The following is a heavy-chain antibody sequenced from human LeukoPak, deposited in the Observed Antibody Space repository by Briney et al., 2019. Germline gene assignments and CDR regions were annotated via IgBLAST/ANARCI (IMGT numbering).Heavy chain of an antibody. D-gene: IGHD3-3*01. CDR2: ISGSGGST. CDR1: GFTFDDYA. Sequence: PGGSLRLSCAASGFTFDDYAMSWVRQAPGKGLEWVSAISGSGGSTYYADSVKGRFTISRDNSKNTLYLQMNSLRAEDTAVYYCAKDLELRFLEWLRPFDYWGQGTLVTVSS. V-gene: IGHV3-23*01. CDR3: AKDLELRFLEWLRPFDY. J-gene: IGHJ4*02.